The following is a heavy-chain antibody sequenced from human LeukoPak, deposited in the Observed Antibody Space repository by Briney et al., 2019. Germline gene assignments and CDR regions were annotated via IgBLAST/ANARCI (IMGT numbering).Heavy chain of an antibody. J-gene: IGHJ4*02. Sequence: PSETLSLTCTVSGASIRSGGYYWSWIRQPPGKGLEWIGYIYYSGSTNYNPSLKSRVTISVDTSKNQFSLKLSSVTAADTAVYYCARGRSSGYYPDYWGQGTLVTVSS. CDR1: GASIRSGGYY. D-gene: IGHD3-22*01. CDR2: IYYSGST. V-gene: IGHV4-61*08. CDR3: ARGRSSGYYPDY.